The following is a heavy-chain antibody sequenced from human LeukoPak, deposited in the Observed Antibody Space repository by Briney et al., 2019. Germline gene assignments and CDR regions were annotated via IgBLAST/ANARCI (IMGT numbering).Heavy chain of an antibody. Sequence: GGSLRLSCAASGFNFGTYAMNWVRQAPGKGLEWVSSISGSAGSTYYANSVKGRFTLSRDNSKNTLSLQMNSLRADDTAVYYCARDGEPRYWGSGYYYGMDVWGQGATVTVSS. J-gene: IGHJ6*02. V-gene: IGHV3-23*01. CDR1: GFNFGTYA. CDR3: ARDGEPRYWGSGYYYGMDV. D-gene: IGHD7-27*01. CDR2: ISGSAGST.